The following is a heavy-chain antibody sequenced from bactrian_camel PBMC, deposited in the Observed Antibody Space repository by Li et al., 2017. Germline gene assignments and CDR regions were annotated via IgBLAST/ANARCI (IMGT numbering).Heavy chain of an antibody. J-gene: IGHJ4*01. Sequence: DVQLVESGGGSVQAGGSLRLTCAASFASGYTYSRRCLGWYRQAAGKRREWVSTISFDGRALYADSVKGRFTISKDVTNDTVYLQMNDLKPEDTAMYSCHDNQCHRGWPGAYRGQGTQVTVS. CDR3: HDNQCHRGWPGAY. CDR1: GYTYSRRC. CDR2: ISFDGRA. D-gene: IGHD3*01. V-gene: IGHV3S40*01.